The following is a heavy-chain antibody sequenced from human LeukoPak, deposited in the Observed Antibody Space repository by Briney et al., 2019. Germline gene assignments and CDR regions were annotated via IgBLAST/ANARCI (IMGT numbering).Heavy chain of an antibody. CDR2: ISSSGSTI. Sequence: GGSLRLSCAASGFTFSSYEMNWVRQAPGKGLEWVSYISSSGSTIYYADSVKGRFIISRDNAKNSLYLQMNSLRAEDTAVYYCARARYCSSTSCYDGMDVWGQGTTVTVSS. V-gene: IGHV3-48*03. CDR3: ARARYCSSTSCYDGMDV. CDR1: GFTFSSYE. J-gene: IGHJ6*02. D-gene: IGHD2-2*01.